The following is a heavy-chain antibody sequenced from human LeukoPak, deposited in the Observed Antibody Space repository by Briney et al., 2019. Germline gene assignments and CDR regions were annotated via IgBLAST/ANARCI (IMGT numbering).Heavy chain of an antibody. D-gene: IGHD3-16*01. CDR2: FDPEDGET. V-gene: IGHV1-24*01. J-gene: IGHJ3*02. Sequence: ASVKVSCKVSGYTLTELSMHWVRQAPGKGLEWMGSFDPEDGETIYAQKFQGRVTMTEDTSTDTAYMELSSLRSDDTAVYYCAKDKQAAPLGGPDAFDIWGQGTMVTVSS. CDR1: GYTLTELS. CDR3: AKDKQAAPLGGPDAFDI.